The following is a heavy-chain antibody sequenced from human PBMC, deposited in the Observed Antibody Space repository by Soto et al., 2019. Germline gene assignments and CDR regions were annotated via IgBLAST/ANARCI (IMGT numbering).Heavy chain of an antibody. CDR3: AKHGGLDI. D-gene: IGHD4-17*01. J-gene: IGHJ3*02. V-gene: IGHV3-23*01. Sequence: EVQLLESGGGLVQPGGSLILSCAASGFTFSTSGMSWVRQAPGKGLEWVSSISGSGDYTIYADSVKGRFTISRANSKNTLYLQINILTAEDTAVYYCAKHGGLDIWCQGTMVAVSS. CDR2: ISGSGDYT. CDR1: GFTFSTSG.